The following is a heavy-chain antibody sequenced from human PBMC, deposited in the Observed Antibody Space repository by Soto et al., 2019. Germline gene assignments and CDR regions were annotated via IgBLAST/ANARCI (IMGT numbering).Heavy chain of an antibody. CDR1: GGTFTSYG. J-gene: IGHJ1*01. V-gene: IGHV1-69*06. CDR3: ASRKDSSGYYYVRYFQH. D-gene: IGHD3-22*01. CDR2: IIPYFGKV. Sequence: GASVKVSCKASGGTFTSYGISWVRQAPGQGLEWMGGIIPYFGKVNYAQKFQGRVTITADTSTSTAYMELSSLRSEDTAVYYCASRKDSSGYYYVRYFQHWGQGTLVTVSS.